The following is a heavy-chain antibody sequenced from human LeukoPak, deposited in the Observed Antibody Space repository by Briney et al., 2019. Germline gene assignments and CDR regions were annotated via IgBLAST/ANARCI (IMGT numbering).Heavy chain of an antibody. J-gene: IGHJ4*02. CDR2: VSPSGGVT. Sequence: GGSLRLSCADSGFSFSSNAMSWVRQAPGKGLEWVSTVSPSGGVTYYADSVKGRFTISRDNAKNTLYLQMNSLRAEDTSVYYCARDRNTGSSYENLFEYWGQGSLVTVSS. CDR1: GFSFSSNA. CDR3: ARDRNTGSSYENLFEY. D-gene: IGHD1-26*01. V-gene: IGHV3-23*01.